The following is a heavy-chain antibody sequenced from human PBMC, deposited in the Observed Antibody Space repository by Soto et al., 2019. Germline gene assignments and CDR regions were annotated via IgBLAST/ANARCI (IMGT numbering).Heavy chain of an antibody. Sequence: LRLSCAASGFTFSDYYMSWIRQAPGKGLEWVSYISSSSYTNYADSVKGRFTISRDNAKNSLYLQMNSLRAEDTAVYYCARDGGVAATLRIYYYYYGMDVWGQGTTVTVSS. D-gene: IGHD2-15*01. CDR1: GFTFSDYY. CDR2: ISSSSYT. J-gene: IGHJ6*02. CDR3: ARDGGVAATLRIYYYYYGMDV. V-gene: IGHV3-11*06.